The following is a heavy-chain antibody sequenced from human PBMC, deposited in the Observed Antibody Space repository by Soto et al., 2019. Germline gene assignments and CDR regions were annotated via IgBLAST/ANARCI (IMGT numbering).Heavy chain of an antibody. J-gene: IGHJ4*02. CDR3: ARENIEAAGFDY. CDR2: ISYDGSNK. CDR1: GFTFSSYA. V-gene: IGHV3-30-3*01. D-gene: IGHD6-13*01. Sequence: QVQLVESGGGVVQPGRSLRLSCAASGFTFSSYAMHWVRQAPGKGLEWVAVISYDGSNKYYADSVKGRFTISRDNSKNTLYLQMNSLRAEDTAVYYCARENIEAAGFDYWGQGTLVSVSS.